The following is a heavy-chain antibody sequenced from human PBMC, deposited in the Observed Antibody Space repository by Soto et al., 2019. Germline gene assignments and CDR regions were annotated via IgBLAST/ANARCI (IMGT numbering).Heavy chain of an antibody. CDR1: GYTFTSYA. V-gene: IGHV1-3*01. Sequence: ASVKVSCKASGYTFTSYAMHWVRQAPGQRLEWMGWINAGNGNTKYSQKFQGRVTMTTDTSTSTAYMELRSLRSDDTAVYYCARSSRSSGYNYWGQGTLVTVSS. J-gene: IGHJ4*02. D-gene: IGHD3-22*01. CDR3: ARSSRSSGYNY. CDR2: INAGNGNT.